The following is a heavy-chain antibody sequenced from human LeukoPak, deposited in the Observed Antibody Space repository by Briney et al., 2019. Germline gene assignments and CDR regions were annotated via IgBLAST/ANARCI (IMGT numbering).Heavy chain of an antibody. Sequence: SETLSLTCTVSGGSISSSSYYWGWIRQPPGKGLEWIGSIYYSGSTYYNPSLKSRVTISVDTSKNQFSLKLSSVTAADTAVYYFARSTPSSGYYYWGGRGTSPLDAFDIWGQGTMVTVSS. CDR2: IYYSGST. D-gene: IGHD3-22*01. J-gene: IGHJ3*02. CDR1: GGSISSSSYY. V-gene: IGHV4-39*07. CDR3: ARSTPSSGYYYWGGRGTSPLDAFDI.